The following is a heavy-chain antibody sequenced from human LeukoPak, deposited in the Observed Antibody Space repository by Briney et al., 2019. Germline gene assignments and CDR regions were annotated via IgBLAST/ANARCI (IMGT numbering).Heavy chain of an antibody. J-gene: IGHJ4*02. V-gene: IGHV4-59*11. Sequence: PSETLSLTCTVSGGSISSHYWSWIRQPPGKGLEWIGYIHYTGSTSYSPSLKSRVTMSLDTSKNQFSLRLSSVTAADTAVYYCARELRYDHLDYWGQGTLVTVSS. CDR2: IHYTGST. CDR1: GGSISSHY. D-gene: IGHD5-12*01. CDR3: ARELRYDHLDY.